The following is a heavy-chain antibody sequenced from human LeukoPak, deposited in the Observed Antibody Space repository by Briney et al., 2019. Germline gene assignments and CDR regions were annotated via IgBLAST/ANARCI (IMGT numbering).Heavy chain of an antibody. D-gene: IGHD6-19*01. J-gene: IGHJ6*02. CDR2: IYYSGST. V-gene: IGHV4-59*01. CDR1: GGSISSYY. Sequence: SETLSLTCTVSGGSISSYYWSWIRQPPGKGLEWIGYIYYSGSTNYNPSLKSRVTISVDTFKNQFSLKLSSVTAADTAVYYCARDRIAVAGTDYYYGMDVWGQGTTVTVSS. CDR3: ARDRIAVAGTDYYYGMDV.